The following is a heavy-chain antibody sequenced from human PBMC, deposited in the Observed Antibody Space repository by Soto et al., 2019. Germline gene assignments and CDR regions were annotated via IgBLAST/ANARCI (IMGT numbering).Heavy chain of an antibody. CDR2: ISAYNGNT. V-gene: IGHV1-18*04. CDR3: ARDHPGYCTNGVCRNFDY. CDR1: GYTFTSYG. D-gene: IGHD2-8*01. J-gene: IGHJ4*02. Sequence: ASVQVSCKASGYTFTSYGISWVRQAPGQGLEWMGWISAYNGNTNYAQKLQGRVTMTTDTSTSTAYMELRSLRSDDTAVYYCARDHPGYCTNGVCRNFDYWGQGTLVTV.